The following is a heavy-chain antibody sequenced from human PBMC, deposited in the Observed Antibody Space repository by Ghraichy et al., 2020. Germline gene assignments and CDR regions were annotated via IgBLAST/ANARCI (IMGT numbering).Heavy chain of an antibody. D-gene: IGHD6-19*01. V-gene: IGHV3-23*01. CDR3: ARGVGHSSAWFPLNWFDS. CDR2: ISGDGNST. CDR1: GFTSRFYT. J-gene: IGHJ5*01. Sequence: GGSLRLSCAVSGFTSRFYTMAWVRQGPRKGLNWLSSISGDGNSTFYADSVRGRFTFSRDNSKNTLYLQMNSLRAEDTAIYFCARGVGHSSAWFPLNWFDSWGQGTLVTVSS.